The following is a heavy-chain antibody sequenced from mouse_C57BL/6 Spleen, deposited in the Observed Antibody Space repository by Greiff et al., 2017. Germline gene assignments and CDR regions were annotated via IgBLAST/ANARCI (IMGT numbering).Heavy chain of an antibody. CDR2: IDPSDSYT. CDR1: GYTFTSYW. CDR3: ARFDDGSSYDDY. V-gene: IGHV1-69*01. J-gene: IGHJ2*01. Sequence: QVQLQQPGAELVMPGASVKLSCKASGYTFTSYWMHWVKQRPGQGLEWIGEIDPSDSYTNYNQKFKGKSTLTVDKSSSTAYMQLSSLTSEDSAVYYCARFDDGSSYDDYWGQGTTLTVSS. D-gene: IGHD1-1*01.